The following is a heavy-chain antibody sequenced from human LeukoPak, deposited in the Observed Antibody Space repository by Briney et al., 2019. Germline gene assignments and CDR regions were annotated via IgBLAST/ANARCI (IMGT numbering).Heavy chain of an antibody. Sequence: ASVKVSCKASGYTFINYDINWVRQATGQGPEWMGWMNPNSGNTGYAQKFQGRVTITRNTSISTAYMELRSLRSEDTAVYYCARDRTIVGAMADAFDIWGQGTMVTVSS. V-gene: IGHV1-8*03. J-gene: IGHJ3*02. CDR2: MNPNSGNT. D-gene: IGHD1-26*01. CDR1: GYTFINYD. CDR3: ARDRTIVGAMADAFDI.